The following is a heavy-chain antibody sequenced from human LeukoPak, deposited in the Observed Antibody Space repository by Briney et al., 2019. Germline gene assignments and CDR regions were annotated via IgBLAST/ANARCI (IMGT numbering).Heavy chain of an antibody. CDR2: IYYSGST. CDR1: GGSISSSSYY. V-gene: IGHV4-39*01. J-gene: IGHJ4*02. Sequence: SETLSLTCTVSGGSISSSSYYWGWIRQPPGKGLEWIGSIYYSGSTYYNPSLKSRVTISVDTSKNQFSLKLSSVTAADTAVYYCARIPSDYGSGSYHFDYWGRGTLVTVSS. CDR3: ARIPSDYGSGSYHFDY. D-gene: IGHD3-10*01.